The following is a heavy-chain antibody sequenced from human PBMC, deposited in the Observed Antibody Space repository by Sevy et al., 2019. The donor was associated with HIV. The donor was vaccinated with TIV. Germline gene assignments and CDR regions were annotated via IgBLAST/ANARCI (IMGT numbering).Heavy chain of an antibody. CDR3: VRAPTDFWTGGMDV. CDR2: INPISGAT. J-gene: IGHJ6*02. V-gene: IGHV1-2*06. Sequence: ASVKVSCKASGYSFTGYYMHWVRQAPGQGLEWMGRINPISGATDDSQKFQGRVTMTRDTCISTAYMEVSRLRSDDTAVYYCVRAPTDFWTGGMDVWGQGTTVTVSS. D-gene: IGHD3-3*01. CDR1: GYSFTGYY.